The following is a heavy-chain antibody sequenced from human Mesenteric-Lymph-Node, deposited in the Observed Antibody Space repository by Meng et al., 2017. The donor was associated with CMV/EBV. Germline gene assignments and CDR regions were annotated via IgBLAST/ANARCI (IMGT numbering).Heavy chain of an antibody. CDR2: ISGSGDST. V-gene: IGHV3-23*01. D-gene: IGHD2-15*01. J-gene: IGHJ4*02. Sequence: GESLKISCAASGFTFSSYAMSWARQAPGKGLEWVSTISGSGDSTYFADSVKGRFTISRDNSRNSLYLQMNSLRAEDTAVYYCAKGRGYCSGGSCYSDYWGQGTLVTVSS. CDR1: GFTFSSYA. CDR3: AKGRGYCSGGSCYSDY.